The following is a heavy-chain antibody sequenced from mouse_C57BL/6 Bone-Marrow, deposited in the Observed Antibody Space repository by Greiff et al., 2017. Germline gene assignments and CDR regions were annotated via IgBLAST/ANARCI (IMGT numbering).Heavy chain of an antibody. CDR1: GYAFSSYW. D-gene: IGHD3-1*01. J-gene: IGHJ4*01. Sequence: QVQLQQSGAELVKPGASVKISCKASGYAFSSYWMNWVKQRPGKGLEWIGKIYPGDGDTNYNGKFKGKATLTADKSSSTAYMQLSSLPSEDSAVYFCARSGRFYYYAMDYWGQGTSVTVSS. CDR3: ARSGRFYYYAMDY. CDR2: IYPGDGDT. V-gene: IGHV1-80*01.